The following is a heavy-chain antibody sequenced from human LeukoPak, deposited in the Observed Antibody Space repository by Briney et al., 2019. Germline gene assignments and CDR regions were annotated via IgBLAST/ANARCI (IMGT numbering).Heavy chain of an antibody. CDR3: ARDPVVAAFFDY. V-gene: IGHV4-4*07. CDR2: IYTSGRT. J-gene: IGHJ4*02. D-gene: IGHD2-15*01. CDR1: GGSISSFY. Sequence: PSETLSLTCTVSGGSISSFYWSWIRQPAGKGLEWIGRIYTSGRTDYNPSLKSRVTMSLDTSKNQFSLKLSSVAAADTAVYYCARDPVVAAFFDYWGQGALVTVSS.